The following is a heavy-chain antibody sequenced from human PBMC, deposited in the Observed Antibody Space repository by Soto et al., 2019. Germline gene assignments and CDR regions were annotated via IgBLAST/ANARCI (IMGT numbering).Heavy chain of an antibody. CDR1: GGSISSGDYC. D-gene: IGHD3-9*01. Sequence: QVQLQESGPGLVKPSQTLSLTCTVSGGSISSGDYCWSWIRQPPGKGLEWSGYIYYSGFTYYNPSLNSLLTMSVDTSKNHFSLKLSSVIAADTAVYYCARCDIYVPFDHWGQGTLVTVSS. CDR3: ARCDIYVPFDH. V-gene: IGHV4-30-4*01. CDR2: IYYSGFT. J-gene: IGHJ4*02.